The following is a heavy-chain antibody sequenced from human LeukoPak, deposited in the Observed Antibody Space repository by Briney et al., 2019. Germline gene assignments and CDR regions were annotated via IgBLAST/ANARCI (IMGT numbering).Heavy chain of an antibody. J-gene: IGHJ4*02. V-gene: IGHV4-61*01. CDR3: ARGGEYYYDSSGYYS. Sequence: SETRSLTCTVSGGSVSSGSYFWTWIRQSPGKRLEYVGYIYDSGRTNYNPSLKSRVTISVDTSKNQFSLKLSSVTAADTAVYYCARGGEYYYDSSGYYSWGQGTLVTVSS. CDR1: GGSVSSGSYF. CDR2: IYDSGRT. D-gene: IGHD3-22*01.